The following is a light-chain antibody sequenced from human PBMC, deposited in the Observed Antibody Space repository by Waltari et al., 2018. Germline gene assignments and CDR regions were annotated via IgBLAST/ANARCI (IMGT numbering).Light chain of an antibody. J-gene: IGLJ2*01. CDR3: HSRDASGVAGS. Sequence: SSELTQDPAVSVAMGQTVRITCQGDSLRSYYASWYQQRPGQAPILVIYDKNNRPSGVPDRFSGPSSPKTGSLTITGAQAEDEASYYCHSRDASGVAGSFGGGTKLTVL. CDR1: SLRSYY. CDR2: DKN. V-gene: IGLV3-19*01.